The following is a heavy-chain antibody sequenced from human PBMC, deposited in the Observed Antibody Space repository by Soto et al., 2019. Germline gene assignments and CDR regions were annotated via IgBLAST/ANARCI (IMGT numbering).Heavy chain of an antibody. CDR2: IYHSGST. D-gene: IGHD3-10*01. CDR1: GGSISSGDYS. J-gene: IGHJ4*01. Sequence: QLQLQESGSGLVKPSQTLSLTCAVSGGSISSGDYSWNWIRQPPGKGLEWIGYIYHSGSTYYNPSLKSRVTISVDRSKNQFSLKLNSVTAADTAVYYCARGNGVVRGALGFDYWGQGTLLTVSS. V-gene: IGHV4-30-2*01. CDR3: ARGNGVVRGALGFDY.